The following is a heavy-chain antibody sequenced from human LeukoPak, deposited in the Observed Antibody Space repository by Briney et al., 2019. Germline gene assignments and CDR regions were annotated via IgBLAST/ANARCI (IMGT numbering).Heavy chain of an antibody. D-gene: IGHD3-10*01. Sequence: KSSETLSLTCTVSGGSISSYYWSWIRQPPGKGLEWIGYIYYSGSTNYNPSLKSRVTISVDTSKNQFSLKLSSVTAADTAVYYCARSAVRGVISPQDYWGQGTLVTVSS. J-gene: IGHJ4*02. CDR2: IYYSGST. CDR1: GGSISSYY. CDR3: ARSAVRGVISPQDY. V-gene: IGHV4-59*01.